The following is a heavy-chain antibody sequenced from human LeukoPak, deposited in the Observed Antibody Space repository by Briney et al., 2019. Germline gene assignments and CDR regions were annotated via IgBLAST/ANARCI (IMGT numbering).Heavy chain of an antibody. CDR1: GFTFGGYG. D-gene: IGHD1-14*01. V-gene: IGHV3-33*01. J-gene: IGHJ4*02. CDR2: IAYDGSRA. Sequence: GGSLRLCCAGSGFTFGGYGMHWFRQTPGKGLEWVAVIAYDGSRAFYADSVKGRFTISRDNSKNTMSVQMDDLSAEDTAVYYCTRYNNDHFDYWGQGTLVTVSS. CDR3: TRYNNDHFDY.